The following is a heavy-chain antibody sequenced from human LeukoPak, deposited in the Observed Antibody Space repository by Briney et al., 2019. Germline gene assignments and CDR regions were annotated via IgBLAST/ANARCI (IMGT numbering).Heavy chain of an antibody. Sequence: GGSLRLSCAASGFTFSSYAMSWVRQAPGKGLEWVSAISGSGGSTYYADSVKGRFTISRDNSKNTLYPQMNSLRAEDTAVYYCAKAKYYFGGNYFDYWGQGTLVTVSS. J-gene: IGHJ4*02. CDR3: AKAKYYFGGNYFDY. CDR2: ISGSGGST. CDR1: GFTFSSYA. V-gene: IGHV3-23*01. D-gene: IGHD3-10*01.